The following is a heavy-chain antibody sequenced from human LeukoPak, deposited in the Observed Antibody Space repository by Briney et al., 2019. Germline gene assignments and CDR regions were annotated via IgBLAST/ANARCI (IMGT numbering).Heavy chain of an antibody. CDR3: ARVGKGYSQYYFDY. V-gene: IGHV1-2*02. Sequence: GASVKVSRKASGYTFTDYYIHWVRQAPGQGLECMGWISPDSGVTNYAQKFQGRVTMTRDTSTSTAYMELSRLTSGDTAVYYCARVGKGYSQYYFDYWGQGTLVTVSS. J-gene: IGHJ4*02. D-gene: IGHD4-23*01. CDR1: GYTFTDYY. CDR2: ISPDSGVT.